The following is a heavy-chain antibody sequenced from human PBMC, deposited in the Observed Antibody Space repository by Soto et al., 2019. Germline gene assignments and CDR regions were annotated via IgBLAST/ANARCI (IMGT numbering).Heavy chain of an antibody. Sequence: QLQLQESGSGLVKPSQTLSLTCTVSGASISSGGPSWSWIRQPPGKGLEWIGYIYRTGSTYYNPSLKGRVTISEDRSKNQFSLKLSTVNAADTAVYYCARLGPQGHLDYWGQGTLVTVSS. V-gene: IGHV4-30-2*01. D-gene: IGHD3-16*01. CDR2: IYRTGST. CDR3: ARLGPQGHLDY. J-gene: IGHJ4*02. CDR1: GASISSGGPS.